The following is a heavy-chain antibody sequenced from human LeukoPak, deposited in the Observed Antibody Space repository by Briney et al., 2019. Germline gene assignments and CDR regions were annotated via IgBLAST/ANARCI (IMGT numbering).Heavy chain of an antibody. V-gene: IGHV3-33*01. D-gene: IGHD3-9*01. J-gene: IGHJ4*02. CDR3: ARSTSSEYDIYHFDY. Sequence: GGPLRLSCAASGFTFSSYGMHWVRQAPGKGLEWVAVIWYDGNNKYYADSVKGRFTISRDNSKNTLYLQMNSLRAEDTAVYYCARSTSSEYDIYHFDYWGQGTLVTVSS. CDR2: IWYDGNNK. CDR1: GFTFSSYG.